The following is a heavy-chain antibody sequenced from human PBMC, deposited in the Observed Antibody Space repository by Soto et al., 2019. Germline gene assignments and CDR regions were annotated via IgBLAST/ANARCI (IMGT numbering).Heavy chain of an antibody. CDR1: GYSFTRYG. CDR2: ISGYNANT. CDR3: ARMVDVPYYYYGLDV. V-gene: IGHV1-18*01. Sequence: QVQLVQSGAEVKKPGASVKVSCTASGYSFTRYGISWVRQAPGQGLEWMGWISGYNANTNYPENLQGRVTMTTDTSTSTAYMEVRNLISDDTAVYYCARMVDVPYYYYGLDVWGQGTTVTVSS. D-gene: IGHD2-15*01. J-gene: IGHJ6*02.